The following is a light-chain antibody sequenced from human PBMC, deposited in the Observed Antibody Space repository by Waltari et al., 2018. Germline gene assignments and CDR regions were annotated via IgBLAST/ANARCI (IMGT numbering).Light chain of an antibody. V-gene: IGLV1-44*01. J-gene: IGLJ2*01. Sequence: QSVLTQPPSASGTPGQRVTISCSGGSSNIGRNTINWYQQLPGTAPKLLICANDERTAGVPDRFSGSQSGSSAVLAISGLQSADEAAYYCASWDDSLDGVIFGGGTKLTVL. CDR3: ASWDDSLDGVI. CDR2: AND. CDR1: SSNIGRNT.